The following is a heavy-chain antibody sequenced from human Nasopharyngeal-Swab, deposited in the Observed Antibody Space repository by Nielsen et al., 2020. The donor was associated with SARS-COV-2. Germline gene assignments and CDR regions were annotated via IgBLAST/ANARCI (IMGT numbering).Heavy chain of an antibody. CDR1: GFTFSNYW. CDR3: ARPSRGQFDY. CDR2: IHQDGSEK. Sequence: GGSLRLSCAASGFTFSNYWMSWVRQTLGEGLEWVANIHQDGSEKTYVDSVKGRFTISRDNSKNSLYLQMNSLRAEDTAVYYCARPSRGQFDYWGQGTLVTVSS. V-gene: IGHV3-7*03. J-gene: IGHJ4*02.